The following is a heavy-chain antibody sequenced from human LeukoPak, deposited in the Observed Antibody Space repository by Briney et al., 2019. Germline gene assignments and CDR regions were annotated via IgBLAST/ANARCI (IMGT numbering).Heavy chain of an antibody. V-gene: IGHV3-15*01. CDR1: GFSFSNVW. D-gene: IGHD1-1*01. CDR2: IKRKTDDGTI. J-gene: IGHJ4*02. Sequence: PGGSLRFSCAASGFSFSNVWMSWVRQAPGKGLEWVGRIKRKTDDGTIDYAAPVKGRFTISKDDSKNTLYLQMNSLKAEDAAVYYCTTGTGRSDFDYWGQGTLVIVSS. CDR3: TTGTGRSDFDY.